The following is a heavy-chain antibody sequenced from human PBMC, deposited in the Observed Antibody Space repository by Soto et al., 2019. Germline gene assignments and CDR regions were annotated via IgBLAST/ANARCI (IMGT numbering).Heavy chain of an antibody. CDR1: GYSFTSYW. Sequence: PGESLKISCKGSGYSFTSYWIGWVRQMPGKGLEWMGIIYPGDSGTRYSPSFQGQVTISADKSISTAYLQWSSLKASDTAMYYCARRKRYYYGSGSYYIHYYYYGMDVWGQGTTVTVSS. CDR2: IYPGDSGT. J-gene: IGHJ6*02. CDR3: ARRKRYYYGSGSYYIHYYYYGMDV. V-gene: IGHV5-51*01. D-gene: IGHD3-10*01.